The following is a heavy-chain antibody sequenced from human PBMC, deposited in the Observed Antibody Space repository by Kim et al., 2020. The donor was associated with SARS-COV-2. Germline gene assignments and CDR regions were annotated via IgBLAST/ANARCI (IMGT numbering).Heavy chain of an antibody. Sequence: AQKFQGRVTITADESTSTAYMELSSLRSEDTAVYYCARGWIWELLRGLDYWGQGTLVTVSS. D-gene: IGHD1-26*01. V-gene: IGHV1-69*01. J-gene: IGHJ4*02. CDR3: ARGWIWELLRGLDY.